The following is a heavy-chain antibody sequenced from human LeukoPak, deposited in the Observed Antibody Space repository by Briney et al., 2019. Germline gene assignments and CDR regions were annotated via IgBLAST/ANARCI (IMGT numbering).Heavy chain of an antibody. D-gene: IGHD4-17*01. Sequence: PGGSLRLSCAASGFTFDDYAMHWVRQAPGKGLEWVSGISWNSGSIGYADSVKGRFTISRDNAKNSLYLQMNSLRAEDTAVYYCARDRLGDYETYAFDIWGQGTMVTVSS. V-gene: IGHV3-9*01. CDR3: ARDRLGDYETYAFDI. CDR1: GFTFDDYA. J-gene: IGHJ3*02. CDR2: ISWNSGSI.